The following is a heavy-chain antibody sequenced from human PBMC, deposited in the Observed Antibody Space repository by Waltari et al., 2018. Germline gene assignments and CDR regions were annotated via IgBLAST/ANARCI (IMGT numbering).Heavy chain of an antibody. CDR3: GRRELGAAFDY. CDR1: GGSISSSSYY. D-gene: IGHD7-27*01. Sequence: QLQLQESGPGLVKPSETLSLTCTVSGGSISSSSYYWGWIRQPPGEGAGVGCGYVSVGDTHLHPSLKNRGTLSVNTSNVQFPLKRGSVTAADTAVYYWGRRELGAAFDYWGQGTMVTVSS. V-gene: IGHV4-39*01. J-gene: IGHJ3*01. CDR2: VSVGDT.